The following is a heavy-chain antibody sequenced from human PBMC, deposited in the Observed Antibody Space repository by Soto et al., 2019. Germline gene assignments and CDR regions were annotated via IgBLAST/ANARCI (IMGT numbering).Heavy chain of an antibody. V-gene: IGHV1-18*01. D-gene: IGHD7-27*01. CDR2: ISAYNGNT. CDR1: GYTFTSYG. J-gene: IGHJ3*02. Sequence: ASVKVSCKASGYTFTSYGISWVRQAPGQGLEWMGWISAYNGNTNYAQKLQGRVTMTTDTSTSTAYMELRSLRSDDTAVYYCAREPSHAGDRDAFDIWGQGTMVTVSS. CDR3: AREPSHAGDRDAFDI.